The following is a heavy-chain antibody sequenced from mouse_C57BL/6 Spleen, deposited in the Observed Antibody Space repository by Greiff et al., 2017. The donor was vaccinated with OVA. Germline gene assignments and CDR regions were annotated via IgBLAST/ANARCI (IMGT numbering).Heavy chain of an antibody. J-gene: IGHJ4*01. V-gene: IGHV5-17*01. CDR2: ISSGSSTI. Sequence: EVKVVESGGGLVKPGGSLKLSCAASGFTFSDYGMHWVRQAPEKGLEWVAYISSGSSTIYYADTVKGRFTISRDNAKNTLFLQMTSLRSEDTAMYYCARGGANQDYWGQGTSVTVSS. D-gene: IGHD3-1*01. CDR3: ARGGANQDY. CDR1: GFTFSDYG.